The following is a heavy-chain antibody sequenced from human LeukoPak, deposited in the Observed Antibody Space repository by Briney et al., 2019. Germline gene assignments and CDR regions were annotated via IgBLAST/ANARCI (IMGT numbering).Heavy chain of an antibody. J-gene: IGHJ6*02. CDR1: GGSISSGGYY. V-gene: IGHV4-31*03. CDR3: ARASGSDNSSYYCYGMDV. D-gene: IGHD1-26*01. Sequence: PSETLSLTCTVSGGSISSGGYYWSWIRQHPGKGLEWIGYIYYSGSTYYNPSLKSRVTISVDTSKNQFSLKLSSVTAADTAVYYCARASGSDNSSYYCYGMDVWGQGTTVTVSS. CDR2: IYYSGST.